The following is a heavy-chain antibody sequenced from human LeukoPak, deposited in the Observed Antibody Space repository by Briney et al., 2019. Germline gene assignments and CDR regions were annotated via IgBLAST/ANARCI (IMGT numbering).Heavy chain of an antibody. Sequence: SSVKVSCKASGGTFSSYTISWVRQAPGQGLEWMGRIIPILGIANYAQKFQCRVTITADKSTSTAYMELSSLRSEDTAVYYCASPRALYCSSTSCQTANGAFDIWGQGTMVTVSS. CDR3: ASPRALYCSSTSCQTANGAFDI. CDR1: GGTFSSYT. V-gene: IGHV1-69*02. D-gene: IGHD2-2*01. J-gene: IGHJ3*02. CDR2: IIPILGIA.